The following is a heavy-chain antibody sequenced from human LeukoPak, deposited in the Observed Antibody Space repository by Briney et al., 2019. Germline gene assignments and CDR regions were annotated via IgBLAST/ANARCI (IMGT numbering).Heavy chain of an antibody. V-gene: IGHV3-53*01. D-gene: IGHD2-15*01. CDR2: IYSGGST. Sequence: PGGSLRLSCAASGFTVSGNYMNWVRQAPGKGLEWVSVIYSGGSTYYADSVKGRFTISRDNSKNTLYLQMNTLRAEDTAVYYCAKDPRSLLLQNWFDPWGQGTLVTVSS. J-gene: IGHJ5*02. CDR3: AKDPRSLLLQNWFDP. CDR1: GFTVSGNY.